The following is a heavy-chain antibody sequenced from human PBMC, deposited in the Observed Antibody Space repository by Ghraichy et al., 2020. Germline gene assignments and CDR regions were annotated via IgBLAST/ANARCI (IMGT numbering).Heavy chain of an antibody. D-gene: IGHD1-1*01. CDR1: GGSFSGYY. J-gene: IGHJ4*02. CDR2: INHSGST. CDR3: ARGSTTGTPLGFDH. V-gene: IGHV4-34*01. Sequence: SETLSLTCAVYGGSFSGYYWSWIRQPPGKGLEWIGEINHSGSTNHNPSLKSRFTISVDTSKNQFSLKLSAVTAADTALYYCARGSTTGTPLGFDHWGQGALVTVSS.